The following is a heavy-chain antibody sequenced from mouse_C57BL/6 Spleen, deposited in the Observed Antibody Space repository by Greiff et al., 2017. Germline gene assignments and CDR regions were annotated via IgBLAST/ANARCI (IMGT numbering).Heavy chain of an antibody. CDR2: INPGRGGT. D-gene: IGHD2-4*01. V-gene: IGHV1-54*01. CDR1: GYAFTNYL. J-gene: IGHJ2*01. CDR3: AREIYYDYDANYFDY. Sequence: LEESGAELVRPGTSVKVSCKASGYAFTNYLIEWVKQRPGQGLEWIGVINPGRGGTNYNEKFKGKATLTADKSSSTAYMQLSSLTSEDSAVYFCAREIYYDYDANYFDYWGQGTTLTVSS.